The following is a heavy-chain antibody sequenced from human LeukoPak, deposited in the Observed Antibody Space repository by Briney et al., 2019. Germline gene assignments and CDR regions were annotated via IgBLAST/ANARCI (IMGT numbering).Heavy chain of an antibody. CDR3: VKGLGFYTYYSMDV. CDR2: IKQDGSEK. CDR1: GFTFTGYW. Sequence: GGSLRLSCAASGFTFTGYWMSWVRQAPGKGVEWVANIKQDGSEKYYVDSVKGRFTISRDNSKNTLNLQMSSLRAEDTAVYYCVKGLGFYTYYSMDVWGQGTTVTVSS. D-gene: IGHD2/OR15-2a*01. V-gene: IGHV3-7*02. J-gene: IGHJ6*02.